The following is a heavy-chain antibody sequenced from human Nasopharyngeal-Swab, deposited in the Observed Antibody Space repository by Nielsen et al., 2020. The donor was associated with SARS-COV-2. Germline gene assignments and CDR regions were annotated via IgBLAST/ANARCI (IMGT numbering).Heavy chain of an antibody. J-gene: IGHJ6*02. CDR1: GFTFSSYA. D-gene: IGHD1-7*01. CDR2: ISYDGSNK. Sequence: GGSLRLSCAASGFTFSSYAMHWVRQAPGKGLEWVAVISYDGSNKYYADSVKGRFTISRDNSKNTLYLQMNSLRAEDTAVYYCARDLTGTGYYGMDVWGQGTTVTVS. V-gene: IGHV3-30-3*01. CDR3: ARDLTGTGYYGMDV.